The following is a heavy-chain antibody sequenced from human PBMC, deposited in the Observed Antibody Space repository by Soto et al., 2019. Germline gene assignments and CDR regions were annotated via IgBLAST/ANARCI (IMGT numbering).Heavy chain of an antibody. J-gene: IGHJ4*02. D-gene: IGHD2-15*01. CDR1: GVSISSSSYY. Sequence: SETLSHTCTVSGVSISSSSYYLGWIRQPPGKGLEWIGSIYYSGSTYYNPSLKSRVTISVDTSKNQFSLKLSSVTAADTAVYYCARQTEDGYFDYWGQGTLVTVSS. CDR3: ARQTEDGYFDY. CDR2: IYYSGST. V-gene: IGHV4-39*01.